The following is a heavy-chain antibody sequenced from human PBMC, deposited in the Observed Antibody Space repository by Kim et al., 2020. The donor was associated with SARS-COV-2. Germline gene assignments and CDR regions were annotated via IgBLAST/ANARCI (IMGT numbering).Heavy chain of an antibody. V-gene: IGHV1-69*13. CDR1: GGTFSSYA. D-gene: IGHD3-10*01. CDR2: IIPIFGTA. J-gene: IGHJ5*02. Sequence: SVKVSCKASGGTFSSYAISWVRQAPGQGLEWMGGIIPIFGTANYAQKFQGRVTITADESTSTAYMELSSLRSEDTAVYYCARDSIEKNYGSGSYYMINWFDPWGQGTLVTVSS. CDR3: ARDSIEKNYGSGSYYMINWFDP.